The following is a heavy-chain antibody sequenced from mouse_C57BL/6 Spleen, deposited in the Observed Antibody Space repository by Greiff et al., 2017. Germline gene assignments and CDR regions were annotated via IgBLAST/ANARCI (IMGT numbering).Heavy chain of an antibody. CDR1: GFNIKDYY. J-gene: IGHJ2*01. CDR2: IDPEDGDT. V-gene: IGHV14-1*01. D-gene: IGHD1-1*01. Sequence: VQLQQSGAELVRPGASVKLSCTASGFNIKDYYMHWVKQRPEQGLEWIGRIDPEDGDTEYAPKFQGKATMTADTSSNTAYLQLGSLTSEDTAVYYCTQSSYYYGSSYYFDYWGQGTTLTVSS. CDR3: TQSSYYYGSSYYFDY.